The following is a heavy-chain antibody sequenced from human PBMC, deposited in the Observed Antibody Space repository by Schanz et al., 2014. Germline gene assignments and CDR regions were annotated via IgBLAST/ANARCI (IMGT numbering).Heavy chain of an antibody. CDR2: IYHNGDT. V-gene: IGHV4-4*02. D-gene: IGHD1-26*01. Sequence: QVLLQESGPGVVKPSGTLSLTCAVSGGSIISSTWWGWVRQPPGKGLEWIGEIYHNGDTSFNPAHRMRATIALKKSKKEFSLSLAFLTAADTALYYCVRGVGAWEQRIFDYWGKGTLVTVSS. J-gene: IGHJ4*02. CDR3: VRGVGAWEQRIFDY. CDR1: GGSIISSTW.